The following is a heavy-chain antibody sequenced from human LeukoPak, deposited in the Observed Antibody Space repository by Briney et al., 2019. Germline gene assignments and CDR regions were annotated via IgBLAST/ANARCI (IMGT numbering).Heavy chain of an antibody. V-gene: IGHV3-21*01. CDR3: ARDFFSDIVATIAGQDYYYGMDV. J-gene: IGHJ6*02. CDR1: GFTFSSYS. D-gene: IGHD5-12*01. Sequence: GGSLRLPCAASGFTFSSYSMNWVRQAPGKGLEWVSSISSSSSYIYYADSVKGRFTISRDNAKNSLYLQMNSLRAEDTAVYYCARDFFSDIVATIAGQDYYYGMDVWGQGTTVTVSS. CDR2: ISSSSSYI.